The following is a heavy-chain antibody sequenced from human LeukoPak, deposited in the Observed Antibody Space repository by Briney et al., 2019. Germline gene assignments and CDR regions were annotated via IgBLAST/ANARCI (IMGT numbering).Heavy chain of an antibody. CDR2: ISWNSGSI. V-gene: IGHV3-9*01. J-gene: IGHJ4*02. CDR1: GFTFDDYA. CDR3: ARVRGSNYVLDY. D-gene: IGHD4-11*01. Sequence: GGSLRLSCAASGFTFDDYAMHWVRQAPGKGLEWVSGISWNSGSIGYADSVKGRFTISRDNAKNSLYLQMNSLRAEDTAVYYCARVRGSNYVLDYWGQGTLVTVSS.